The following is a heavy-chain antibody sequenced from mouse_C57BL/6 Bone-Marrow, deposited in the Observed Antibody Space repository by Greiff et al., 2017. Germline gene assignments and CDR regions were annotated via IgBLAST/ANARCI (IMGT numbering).Heavy chain of an antibody. CDR2: IYPGSGST. CDR3: ARRGYYGKNYYAMDY. CDR1: GYTFTSYW. J-gene: IGHJ4*01. Sequence: VQLQQSGAELVQPGASVKMSCKASGYTFTSYWITWVKQRPGQGLEWIGDIYPGSGSTNYNEKFKSKATLTVDTSSSTAYMQLSSLTSEDSAVYYCARRGYYGKNYYAMDYWGQGTSVTVSS. V-gene: IGHV1-55*01. D-gene: IGHD2-1*01.